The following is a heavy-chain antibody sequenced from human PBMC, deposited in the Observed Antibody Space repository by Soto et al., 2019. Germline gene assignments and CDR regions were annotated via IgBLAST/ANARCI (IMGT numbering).Heavy chain of an antibody. Sequence: SGPTLVNPTQTLTLTCTFSGFSLSTSGVGVGWIRQPPGKALEWLALIYRNDDKRYSPSLKSRLTITKDTSKNQVVLTMTNMDPVDTATYYCAHNAGHYYYDSSGYFDYWGQGTLVTVSS. CDR2: IYRNDDK. V-gene: IGHV2-5*01. CDR3: AHNAGHYYYDSSGYFDY. CDR1: GFSLSTSGVG. D-gene: IGHD3-22*01. J-gene: IGHJ4*02.